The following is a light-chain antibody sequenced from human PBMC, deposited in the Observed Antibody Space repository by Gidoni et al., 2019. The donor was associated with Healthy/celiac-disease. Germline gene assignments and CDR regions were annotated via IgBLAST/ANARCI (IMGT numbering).Light chain of an antibody. Sequence: EIVMTQSPATLSVSPGERATLSCRASQSVSSNLAWYQQKPGQAPRRLIYGASTRATGIPARFSGSGSGREFTLTISSLQSEDFAVYYCQQYNNWPQLTFGGGTKVEIK. CDR2: GAS. J-gene: IGKJ4*01. CDR1: QSVSSN. V-gene: IGKV3-15*01. CDR3: QQYNNWPQLT.